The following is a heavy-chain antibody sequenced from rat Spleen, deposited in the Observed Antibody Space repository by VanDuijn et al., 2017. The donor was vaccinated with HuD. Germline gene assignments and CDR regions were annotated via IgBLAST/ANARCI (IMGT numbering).Heavy chain of an antibody. D-gene: IGHD1-11*01. V-gene: IGHV5-34*01. CDR2: ISSHSGTI. CDR1: GFIFSDFG. Sequence: EVQLVESGGGLVQPGRSLKLSCVASGFIFSDFGMNWIRQAPGKGLEWVAYISSHSGTIYYADTVKGRFTISRDSAKNTLYLQLSSLRSEDTATYYCARLGTEGIGNWFTYWGQGTLVTVSS. J-gene: IGHJ3*01. CDR3: ARLGTEGIGNWFTY.